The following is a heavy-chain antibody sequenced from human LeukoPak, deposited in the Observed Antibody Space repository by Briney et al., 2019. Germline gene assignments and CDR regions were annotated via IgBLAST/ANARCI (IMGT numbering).Heavy chain of an antibody. CDR2: INPNSGGT. Sequence: ASVKVSCKASGYTFTAYYMYWVRQAPGQGLECMGRINPNSGGTNYAQKFQGRVTMTRDTSISTAYMELSRLRSDDTAVYYCATSSEGGYSYGSDIDYWGQGTLVTVSS. CDR1: GYTFTAYY. V-gene: IGHV1-2*06. D-gene: IGHD5-18*01. J-gene: IGHJ4*02. CDR3: ATSSEGGYSYGSDIDY.